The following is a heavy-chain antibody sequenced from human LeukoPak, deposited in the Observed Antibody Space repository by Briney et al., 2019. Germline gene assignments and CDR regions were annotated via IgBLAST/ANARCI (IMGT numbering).Heavy chain of an antibody. D-gene: IGHD5-24*01. Sequence: GGSLRLSCAASGFTFSSSGIHWVRQAPGKGLEWVAAISFDGNNKYYTDSVKGRFTISRDNSQNTVFLQMNSLKPEDTAVYYCAKVHSYGWLHNFDYWGQGTLVTVSS. V-gene: IGHV3-30*18. J-gene: IGHJ4*02. CDR1: GFTFSSSG. CDR2: ISFDGNNK. CDR3: AKVHSYGWLHNFDY.